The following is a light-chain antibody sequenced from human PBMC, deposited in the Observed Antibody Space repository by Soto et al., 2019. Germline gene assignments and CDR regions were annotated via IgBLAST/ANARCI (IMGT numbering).Light chain of an antibody. CDR1: QSGSIY. V-gene: IGKV3-11*01. Sequence: IVLTQSQSTLSLFPGERASVCGIAIQSGSIYLARYQQKPGQAPRLLIYDASNRATGIPARFSGSGSGTDFTLTISSLEPEDFAVYYCQQRSNWPPEITFGQGTRLAIK. CDR2: DAS. J-gene: IGKJ5*01. CDR3: QQRSNWPPEIT.